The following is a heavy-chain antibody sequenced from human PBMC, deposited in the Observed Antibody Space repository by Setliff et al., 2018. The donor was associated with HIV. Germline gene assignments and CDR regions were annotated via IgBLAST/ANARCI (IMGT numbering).Heavy chain of an antibody. Sequence: GGSLRLSCAAFGFTFSNYNMNWVRQAPGKGLEWVSSISYDSRFIYHADSMKGRFTISRDNAKKLVYLQMNSLRAEDTVIYYCASHPSVYGPPFDYWGQGTLVTVSS. D-gene: IGHD2-8*01. V-gene: IGHV3-21*01. CDR3: ASHPSVYGPPFDY. J-gene: IGHJ4*02. CDR1: GFTFSNYN. CDR2: ISYDSRFI.